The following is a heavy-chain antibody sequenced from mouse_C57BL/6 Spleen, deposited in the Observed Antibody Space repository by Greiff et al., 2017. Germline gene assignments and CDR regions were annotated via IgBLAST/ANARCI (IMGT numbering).Heavy chain of an antibody. CDR1: GYAFSSYW. D-gene: IGHD2-3*01. CDR3: ARDGYYQYYFDY. Sequence: QVQLQQSGAELVKPGASVKISCKASGYAFSSYWMNWVKQRPGKGLEWIGQIYPGDGDTNYNGKFKGKATLTADISSSTAYMQLSSLTSEDSAVYFCARDGYYQYYFDYWGQGTTLTVSS. V-gene: IGHV1-80*01. CDR2: IYPGDGDT. J-gene: IGHJ2*01.